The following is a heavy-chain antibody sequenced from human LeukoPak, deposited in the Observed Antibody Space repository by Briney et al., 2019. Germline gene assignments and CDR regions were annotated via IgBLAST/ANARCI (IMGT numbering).Heavy chain of an antibody. D-gene: IGHD4-4*01. J-gene: IGHJ3*02. CDR2: IRGSGIT. CDR3: VVPRATSVTFHAFDI. V-gene: IGHV3-23*01. Sequence: GGSLRLSCAASGFTFSSYAMSWVRQAPGKGLEWVSTIRGSGITHYADSVKGRVTISRDNSKNTLYLQINSLRAEDTAVYKCVVPRATSVTFHAFDIWGQGTMVTVSS. CDR1: GFTFSSYA.